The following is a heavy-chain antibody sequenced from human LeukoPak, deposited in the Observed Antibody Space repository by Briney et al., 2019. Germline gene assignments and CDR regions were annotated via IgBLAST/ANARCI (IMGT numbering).Heavy chain of an antibody. D-gene: IGHD3-3*01. CDR3: AKDAKRNYDFWDRFDY. CDR1: GFTFSTYA. V-gene: IGHV3-23*01. Sequence: GGSLRLSCAASGFTFSTYAMSWVRQAPGKGPEWVSAISGSGGSTYYADSVKGRFTISRDNSKNTLYLQMTSLRVEDTALYYCAKDAKRNYDFWDRFDYWGQGALVTVS. CDR2: ISGSGGST. J-gene: IGHJ4*02.